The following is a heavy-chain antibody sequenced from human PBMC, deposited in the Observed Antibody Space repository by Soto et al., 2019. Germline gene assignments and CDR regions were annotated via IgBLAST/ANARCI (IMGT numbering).Heavy chain of an antibody. V-gene: IGHV4-4*07. CDR3: ARDQGVAAAGITWFDP. CDR2: IHSSGST. D-gene: IGHD6-13*01. Sequence: SETLSLTCTVSGASMNSYHWSWVRQPAGKGLEWIGHIHSSGSTNYNPSLKSRVTMSVDTSKNQFSLRLMSLTAADTAVYYCARDQGVAAAGITWFDPWGQGSLVTVSS. J-gene: IGHJ5*02. CDR1: GASMNSYH.